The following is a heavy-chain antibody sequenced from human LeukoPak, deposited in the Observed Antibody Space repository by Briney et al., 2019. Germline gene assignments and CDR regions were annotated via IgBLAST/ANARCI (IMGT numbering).Heavy chain of an antibody. Sequence: PSETLSLTCNVSGDSMSSYYWSWIRQSPGGGLEWIGSRGYSGTTNYNPSLKSRVTISVDTSKKQFSLRMNSVTAADTAVYFCARDRGVSPNYHALDVWGQGTPVTVSS. D-gene: IGHD2-8*02. J-gene: IGHJ6*02. CDR1: GDSMSSYY. V-gene: IGHV4-59*01. CDR2: RGYSGTT. CDR3: ARDRGVSPNYHALDV.